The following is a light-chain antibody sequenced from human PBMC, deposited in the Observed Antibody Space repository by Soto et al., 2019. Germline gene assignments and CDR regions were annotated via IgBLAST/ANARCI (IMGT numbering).Light chain of an antibody. CDR2: DDY. Sequence: DIQMSLAASTRAAAEGDTVTISCGASRSISTWLDWYQQKPGKAPKLLIFDDYSLQSGVPSRFSGSGSGTEFTLTICSLQPDDFVPYYCQKYASYWRRFGEGTKVDIK. CDR3: QKYASYWRR. V-gene: IGKV1-5*01. CDR1: RSISTW. J-gene: IGKJ1*01.